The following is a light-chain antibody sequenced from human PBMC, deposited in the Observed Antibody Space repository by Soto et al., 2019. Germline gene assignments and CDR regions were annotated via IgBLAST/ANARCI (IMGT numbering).Light chain of an antibody. Sequence: EIVLKQSPGTLSLSPGERATLSCRASQSVSSSYLAWYQQKPGQAPRLLIYGASSRATGIPDRFSGSGSGTDFTLTISRLEPEDFAVYYCQQYGSSSWTFGQGTKVDI. CDR1: QSVSSSY. J-gene: IGKJ1*01. V-gene: IGKV3-20*01. CDR3: QQYGSSSWT. CDR2: GAS.